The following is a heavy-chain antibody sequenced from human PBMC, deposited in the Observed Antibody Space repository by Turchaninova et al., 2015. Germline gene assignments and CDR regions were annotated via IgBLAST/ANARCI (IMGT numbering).Heavy chain of an antibody. Sequence: QVQLVQSGAEGKKPGASVKVSCQASGYTFTTYAMNWVPQAPGQRLEWMGWINAGNGNTKYSQKFQGRVTITRDTSATTGYMELSSLRPEDTAVYYCMRAFLNNGWQHYYFDYWGQGTLVTVSS. CDR2: INAGNGNT. D-gene: IGHD6-19*01. J-gene: IGHJ4*02. CDR3: MRAFLNNGWQHYYFDY. V-gene: IGHV1-3*01. CDR1: GYTFTTYA.